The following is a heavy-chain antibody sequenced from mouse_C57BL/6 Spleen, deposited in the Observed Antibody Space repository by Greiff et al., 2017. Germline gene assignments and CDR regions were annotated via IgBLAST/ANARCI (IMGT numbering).Heavy chain of an antibody. Sequence: EVKLMESGGGLVQPGGSLKLSCAASGFTFSDYYMYWVRQTPEKRLEWVAYISNGGGSTYYPDTVKGRFTISRDNAKNTLYLQMSRLKSEDTAMYYCARDYDYDAWFAYWGQGTLVTVSA. V-gene: IGHV5-12*01. CDR2: ISNGGGST. CDR1: GFTFSDYY. CDR3: ARDYDYDAWFAY. J-gene: IGHJ3*01. D-gene: IGHD2-4*01.